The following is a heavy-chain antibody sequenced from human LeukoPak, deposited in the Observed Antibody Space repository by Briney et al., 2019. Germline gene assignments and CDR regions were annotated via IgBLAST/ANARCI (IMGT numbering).Heavy chain of an antibody. CDR2: INHSGST. J-gene: IGHJ4*02. CDR1: GGSFSGYY. V-gene: IGHV4-34*01. CDR3: ARGLDSGDY. D-gene: IGHD3-3*01. Sequence: PSETLSLTCAVYGGSFSGYYWSWIRQPPGKGLEWIGEINHSGSTNYNPSLKSRVTISVDTSKNQFSLKLSSVTAADTAVYYCARGLDSGDYWGQGTLVTVSS.